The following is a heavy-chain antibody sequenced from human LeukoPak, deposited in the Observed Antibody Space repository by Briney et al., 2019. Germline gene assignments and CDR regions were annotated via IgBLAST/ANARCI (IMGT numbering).Heavy chain of an antibody. CDR2: VNPNSGNS. CDR3: ARGTASYYDTGTYLYYFDY. V-gene: IGHV1-8*01. D-gene: IGHD3-22*01. CDR1: GYTFTSYD. Sequence: ASVKVSCKASGYTFTSYDINWVRQATGQGLEWMGWVNPNSGNSGYAQKFQGRVSMTRGNSKSTAYMELSSLRFEDTAVYYCARGTASYYDTGTYLYYFDYWGQGTLVTVSS. J-gene: IGHJ4*02.